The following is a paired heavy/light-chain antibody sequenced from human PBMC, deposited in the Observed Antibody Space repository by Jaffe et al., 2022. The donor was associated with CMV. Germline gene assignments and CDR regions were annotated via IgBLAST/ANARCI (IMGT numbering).Heavy chain of an antibody. V-gene: IGHV1-46*01. Sequence: QVQLQQSGAEVKKPGASVKISCKAVGYRSTAYYIYWVRQAPGRGLEWMGIVNLRGTTRPTSALEFRGRLALTTDTSTDTVYMELSNLRPDDTATYYCAGGAADFLDYWGQGTPVAVSS. D-gene: IGHD3-16*01. CDR1: GYRSTAYY. J-gene: IGHJ4*02. CDR2: VNLRGTTRP. CDR3: AGGAADFLDY.
Light chain of an antibody. CDR3: QQYISYPLT. CDR1: ENIITW. J-gene: IGKJ4*01. Sequence: DIQMTQSPSTLSASIGDRVTITCRASENIITWLAWYQQRPGQAPKLLIYAASTLQRGAPSRFSGSGSGTEFTLTISSLQPDDFATYYCQQYISYPLTFGGGTEVEVK. CDR2: AAS. V-gene: IGKV1-5*03.